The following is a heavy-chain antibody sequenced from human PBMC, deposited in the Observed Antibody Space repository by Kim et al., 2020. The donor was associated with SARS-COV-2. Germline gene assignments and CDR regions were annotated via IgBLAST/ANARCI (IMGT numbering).Heavy chain of an antibody. V-gene: IGHV3-23*01. D-gene: IGHD2-15*01. CDR1: GFTFSSYA. J-gene: IGHJ4*02. CDR3: AKVKTSKGVVVVAACDY. CDR2: ISGSGGST. Sequence: GGSLRLSCAATGFTFSSYAMSWVRQAPGKGLEWVSAISGSGGSTYYADSVKGRFTISRDNSKNTLYLQMNSLRAEDTAVYYCAKVKTSKGVVVVAACDYWGQGTLVTVSS.